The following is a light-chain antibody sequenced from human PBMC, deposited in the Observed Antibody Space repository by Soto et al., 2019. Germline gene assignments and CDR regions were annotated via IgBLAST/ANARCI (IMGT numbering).Light chain of an antibody. CDR2: DAS. Sequence: DIQMTQSPSSLSASVGDRVTITCQASQDISNYLNWYQQKPGKAPKLLIYDASNLETGVPSRFSGSGSGTDFTFTISSLHPEDIATYYCQQYAKDTFGPGTKVDIK. CDR3: QQYAKDT. J-gene: IGKJ3*01. V-gene: IGKV1-33*01. CDR1: QDISNY.